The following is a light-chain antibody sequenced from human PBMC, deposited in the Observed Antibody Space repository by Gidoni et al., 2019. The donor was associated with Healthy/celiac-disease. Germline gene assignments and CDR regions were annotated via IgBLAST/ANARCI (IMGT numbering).Light chain of an antibody. V-gene: IGLV1-47*01. CDR2: RNN. CDR1: SSNIGSHS. Sequence: QSGRTQPPAAWGTPGQRGTISCSGSSSNIGSHSVYWYQQLPGTAPKLLISRNNQRPSGVPDRFSGSTSGTSASLAISGLRSEDEADYYCAVWDDSLSGHWVFGGGTKLPVL. J-gene: IGLJ3*02. CDR3: AVWDDSLSGHWV.